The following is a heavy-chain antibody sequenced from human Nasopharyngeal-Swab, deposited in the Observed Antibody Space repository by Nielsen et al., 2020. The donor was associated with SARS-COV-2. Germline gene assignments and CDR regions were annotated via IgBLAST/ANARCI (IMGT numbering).Heavy chain of an antibody. Sequence: GESLKISCAASGFTFSSYAMSWVRQAPGEGLEWVSATSGSGGSTYYADSVKGRFTISRDNSKNTLYLQMNSLRAEDTAVYYFARKNYYDSSGYYLVHFYYYYYGMDVWGQGTTVTVSS. CDR3: ARKNYYDSSGYYLVHFYYYYYGMDV. CDR2: TSGSGGST. V-gene: IGHV3-23*01. J-gene: IGHJ6*02. CDR1: GFTFSSYA. D-gene: IGHD3-22*01.